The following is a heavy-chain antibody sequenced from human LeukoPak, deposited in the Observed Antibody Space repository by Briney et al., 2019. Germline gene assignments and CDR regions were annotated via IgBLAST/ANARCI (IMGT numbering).Heavy chain of an antibody. Sequence: PGGSLRLSCAASGFNFSNFGMNWVRQAPGKGLECVSAMSSSGVSTYYADSVKGRFTISRDNSKNTLYLQMHSLRAEDTAVYYCAKRGYLGGTGTHWGQGTLVTVSS. CDR1: GFNFSNFG. V-gene: IGHV3-23*01. D-gene: IGHD1-14*01. CDR3: AKRGYLGGTGTH. J-gene: IGHJ4*02. CDR2: MSSSGVST.